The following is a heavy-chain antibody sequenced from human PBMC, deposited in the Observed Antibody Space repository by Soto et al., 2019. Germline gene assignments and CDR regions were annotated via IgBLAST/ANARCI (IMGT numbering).Heavy chain of an antibody. CDR2: ISGSGGST. CDR1: EFTFSNYA. CDR3: VRARSTDSRPNY. J-gene: IGHJ4*02. V-gene: IGHV3-23*01. D-gene: IGHD3-22*01. Sequence: PGGSLSLSCAASEFTFSNYAMSWVRQAPGKGLEWVSGISGSGGSTYYADSVKGRFTISRDNSKNTLSLQLDSLRAEDTAVYFCVRARSTDSRPNYWGQGTLVTV.